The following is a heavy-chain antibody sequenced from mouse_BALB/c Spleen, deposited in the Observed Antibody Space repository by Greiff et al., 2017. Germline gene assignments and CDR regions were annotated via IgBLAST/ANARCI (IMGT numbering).Heavy chain of an antibody. J-gene: IGHJ1*01. V-gene: IGHV2-4-1*01. Sequence: VHLVESGPGLVQPSQSLSITCTVSGFSLTSYGVHWVRQSPGKGLEWLGVIWSGGSTDYNAAFISRLSISKDNSKSQVFFKMNSLQADDTAIYYCASIYYYGSSYSALDVWGAGTTVTVSS. D-gene: IGHD1-1*01. CDR3: ASIYYYGSSYSALDV. CDR1: GFSLTSYG. CDR2: IWSGGST.